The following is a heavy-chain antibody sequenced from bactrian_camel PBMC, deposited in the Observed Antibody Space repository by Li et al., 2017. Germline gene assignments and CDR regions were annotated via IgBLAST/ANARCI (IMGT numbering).Heavy chain of an antibody. J-gene: IGHJ4*01. CDR1: GYTYSSYC. CDR3: AADRRKSFAQSFYTVSLGATFYRY. CDR2: MDFEGRR. Sequence: QLVESGGGSVQGGGSLRLSCAASGYTYSSYCMGWFRQAPGKEREGVAAMDFEGRRNYPNSQGRFVIDREKTDDRHVLYLRIEGLKPEDTAMYYCAADRRKSFAQSFYTVSLGATFYRYWGQGTQVTVS. V-gene: IGHV3S53*01. D-gene: IGHD4*01.